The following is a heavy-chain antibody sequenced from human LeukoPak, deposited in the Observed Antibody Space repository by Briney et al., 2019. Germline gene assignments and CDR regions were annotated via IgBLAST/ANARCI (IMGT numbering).Heavy chain of an antibody. D-gene: IGHD3-3*01. CDR3: ARGSTWSGYPFYYYYMDV. V-gene: IGHV4-59*01. Sequence: SETLSLTCTVSGGSIRSYYWSWIRQPPGKGLEWIGYIYYTGSTNSNPSLKSRLTISADTSKNQFSLTLSSVTAADTAVYYCARGSTWSGYPFYYYYMDVWGKGTTVTVSS. J-gene: IGHJ6*03. CDR1: GGSIRSYY. CDR2: IYYTGST.